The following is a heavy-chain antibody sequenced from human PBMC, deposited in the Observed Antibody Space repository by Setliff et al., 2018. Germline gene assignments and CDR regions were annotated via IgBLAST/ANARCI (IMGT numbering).Heavy chain of an antibody. V-gene: IGHV3-7*01. D-gene: IGHD2-21*02. Sequence: LRLSCAASGFTIRNYWMSWVRQAPGKGLEWVANIKEDGSQIKYLDSVKGRFTISRDNAKNSVYLQMNSLRAEDTAVYYCLTEMRWQSWDYWGQGTLVTVS. CDR2: IKEDGSQI. CDR1: GFTIRNYW. J-gene: IGHJ4*02. CDR3: LTEMRWQSWDY.